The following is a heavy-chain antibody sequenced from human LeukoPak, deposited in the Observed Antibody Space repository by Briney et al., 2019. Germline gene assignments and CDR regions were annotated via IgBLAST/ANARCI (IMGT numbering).Heavy chain of an antibody. D-gene: IGHD3-22*01. V-gene: IGHV3-21*01. J-gene: IGHJ4*02. Sequence: GGSLRLSCAASGFTFSSYSMNWVRQAPGKGLEWVSSISSSSSYIYHADSVKGRFTISRDNAKNSLYLQMNSLRAEDTAVYYCARDGGIVVVNEGDFDYWGQGTLVTVSS. CDR3: ARDGGIVVVNEGDFDY. CDR1: GFTFSSYS. CDR2: ISSSSSYI.